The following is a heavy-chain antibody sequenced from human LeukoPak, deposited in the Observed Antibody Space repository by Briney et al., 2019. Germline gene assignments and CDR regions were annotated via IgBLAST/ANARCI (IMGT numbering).Heavy chain of an antibody. J-gene: IGHJ5*02. CDR3: ARGPITEDGTFHSPNA. Sequence: SETLSLTCTVSGASISSYYWSWIRQPPGKGLEWIGYIYYSGTTNYNPSLKSRVTISVDTSKNQFSLKLSSVTAADTAVYYCARGPITEDGTFHSPNAWGQGTLVTVSS. V-gene: IGHV4-59*12. CDR2: IYYSGTT. CDR1: GASISSYY. D-gene: IGHD1-1*01.